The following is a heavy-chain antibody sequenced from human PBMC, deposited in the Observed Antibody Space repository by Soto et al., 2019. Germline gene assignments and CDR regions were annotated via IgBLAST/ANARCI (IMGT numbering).Heavy chain of an antibody. J-gene: IGHJ6*02. CDR2: ISYDGSNK. D-gene: IGHD2-21*01. CDR1: GFTFSSYA. CDR3: AREGGYSDYYYYYGMDV. Sequence: GGSLRLSCAASGFTFSSYAMHWVRQAPGKGLEWVAVISYDGSNKYYADSVKGRVTMTTDTSTSTAYMELRSLRSDDTAVYYCAREGGYSDYYYYYGMDVWGQGTTVTVSS. V-gene: IGHV3-30-3*01.